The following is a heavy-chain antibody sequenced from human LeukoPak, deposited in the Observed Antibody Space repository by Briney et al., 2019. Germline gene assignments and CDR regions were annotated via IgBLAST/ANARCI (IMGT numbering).Heavy chain of an antibody. J-gene: IGHJ4*02. D-gene: IGHD3-3*01. CDR2: IKQDGSEK. CDR1: GFTFGSYW. Sequence: GGSLRLSCAASGFTFGSYWMSWVRQAPGKGLEWVANIKQDGSEKYYVDSVKGRFTISRDNAKNSLYLQMNSLRAEDTAVYYCAKGGGKDYDFWSGPYRPYYFDYWGQGTLVTVSS. V-gene: IGHV3-7*01. CDR3: AKGGGKDYDFWSGPYRPYYFDY.